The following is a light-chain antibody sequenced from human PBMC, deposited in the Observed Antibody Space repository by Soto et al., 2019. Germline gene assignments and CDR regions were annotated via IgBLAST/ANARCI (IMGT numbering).Light chain of an antibody. V-gene: IGLV2-11*01. CDR2: DVT. J-gene: IGLJ1*01. Sequence: QSALTQPRSVSGSPGQSVTISCTGTSSDVGGYNFVSWYLQHPGKAPKLMIYDVTKRPSGVPDRFSGSKSGNTASLTISGLQAEDEADYYCCSYAGSYTWVFGTGTKRTVL. CDR3: CSYAGSYTWV. CDR1: SSDVGGYNF.